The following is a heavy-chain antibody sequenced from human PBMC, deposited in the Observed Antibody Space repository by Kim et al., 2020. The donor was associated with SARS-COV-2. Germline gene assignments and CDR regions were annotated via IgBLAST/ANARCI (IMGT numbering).Heavy chain of an antibody. CDR2: IYHSGST. D-gene: IGHD6-13*01. CDR3: ARVDSSWSDTGHFDY. J-gene: IGHJ4*02. Sequence: SETLSLTCTVSGYSISSGYYWGWIRQPPGKGLEWIGSIYHSGSTYYNPSLKSLVTISVDTSKNQFSLKLSSVTAADTAVYFCARVDSSWSDTGHFDYWGQGTLVTVSS. V-gene: IGHV4-38-2*02. CDR1: GYSISSGYY.